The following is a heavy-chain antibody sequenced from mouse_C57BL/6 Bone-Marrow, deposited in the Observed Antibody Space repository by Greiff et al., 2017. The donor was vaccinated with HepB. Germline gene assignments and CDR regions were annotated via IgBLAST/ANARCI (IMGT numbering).Heavy chain of an antibody. V-gene: IGHV5-6*01. D-gene: IGHD2-4*01. CDR2: ISSGGSYT. CDR3: ARRGIYDYDEYFDV. Sequence: DVQLVESGGDLVKPGGSLKLSCAASGFTFSSYGMSWVRQTPDKRLEWVATISSGGSYTYYPDSVKGRFTISRDNAKNTLYLQMSSLKSEDTAMYYCARRGIYDYDEYFDVWGTGTTVTVSS. J-gene: IGHJ1*03. CDR1: GFTFSSYG.